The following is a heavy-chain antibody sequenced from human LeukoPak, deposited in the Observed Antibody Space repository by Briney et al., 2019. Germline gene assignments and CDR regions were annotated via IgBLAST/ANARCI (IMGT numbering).Heavy chain of an antibody. D-gene: IGHD6-13*01. V-gene: IGHV3-33*01. CDR3: ARDHMSGAAKDIDY. CDR1: GFTFSSYG. Sequence: GRSLRLSCAASGFTFSSYGMHWVRQAPGKGLEWVAVIWYDGSNKYYADSVKGRFTISRDISKNTLYLQMHSLRAEDTAVYYCARDHMSGAAKDIDYWGQGTLVTVSS. CDR2: IWYDGSNK. J-gene: IGHJ4*02.